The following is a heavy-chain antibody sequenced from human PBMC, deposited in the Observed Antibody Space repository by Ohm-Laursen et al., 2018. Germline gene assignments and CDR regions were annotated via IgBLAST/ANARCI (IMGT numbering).Heavy chain of an antibody. J-gene: IGHJ4*02. CDR3: AFRGY. CDR1: GFTFSSYA. Sequence: SLRLSCAASGFTFSSYAMTWVRQAPGKGLEWVSTVSGNGHDTYYADSVKGRFTISRDNSKNTLYLQMNSLRAEDTAVYYCAFRGYWGQGTLVTVSS. V-gene: IGHV3-23*01. CDR2: VSGNGHDT. D-gene: IGHD3-10*01.